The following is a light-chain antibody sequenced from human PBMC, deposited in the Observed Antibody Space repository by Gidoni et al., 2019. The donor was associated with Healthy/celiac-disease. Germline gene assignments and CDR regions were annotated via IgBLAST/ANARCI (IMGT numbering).Light chain of an antibody. CDR1: QSISSW. V-gene: IGKV1-5*01. J-gene: IGKJ2*01. CDR3: QQYHSYPYT. Sequence: DIQMTQSPSTLSASVGDRVTITCRASQSISSWLAWYQQKPGKAPKLLIYDASSLESGVPSMFSGSGSGTEFTLTISRLQPDDFATYYCQQYHSYPYTFGQXTKLEIK. CDR2: DAS.